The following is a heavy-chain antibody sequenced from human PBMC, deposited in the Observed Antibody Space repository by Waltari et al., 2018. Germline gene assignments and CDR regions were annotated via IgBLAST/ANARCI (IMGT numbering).Heavy chain of an antibody. V-gene: IGHV6-1*01. CDR1: GYSLFRSGAA. CDR2: TYYRSQWSN. J-gene: IGHJ3*02. Sequence: QPQLQRSGPGLVTPSQPLSLPCTISGYSLFRSGAAWNWIRQSPSRGLEWLGRTYYRSQWSNDYAVSLKSRITINPDTSKNQFSLHLSSVTPDDTAVYYCVRGTRSAFDIWGQGTLVTVSS. CDR3: VRGTRSAFDI.